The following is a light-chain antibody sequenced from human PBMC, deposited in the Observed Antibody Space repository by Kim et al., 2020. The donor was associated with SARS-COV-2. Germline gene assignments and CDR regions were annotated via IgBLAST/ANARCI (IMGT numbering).Light chain of an antibody. Sequence: GQSITTSCTGTSSDVGGYNYVSWYQQHPGKAPKLMIYDVSNRPSGVSNRFYGSKSGNTASLTISGLQAEDEADYYCSSYTSSSTRVFGGGTQLTVL. J-gene: IGLJ3*02. CDR3: SSYTSSSTRV. CDR2: DVS. V-gene: IGLV2-14*03. CDR1: SSDVGGYNY.